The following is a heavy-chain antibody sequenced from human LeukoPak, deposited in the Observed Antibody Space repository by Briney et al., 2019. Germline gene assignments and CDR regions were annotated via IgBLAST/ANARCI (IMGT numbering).Heavy chain of an antibody. CDR2: IYYSGST. Sequence: PSETLSLTCTVSGGSISSSSYYWGWIRQPPGKGLEWIGSIYYSGSTNYNPSLKSRVTISVDTSKNQFSLKLSSVTAADTAVYYCARAGCSSTSCYRVVYNWFDPWGQGTLVTVSS. CDR1: GGSISSSSYY. CDR3: ARAGCSSTSCYRVVYNWFDP. V-gene: IGHV4-39*07. J-gene: IGHJ5*02. D-gene: IGHD2-2*02.